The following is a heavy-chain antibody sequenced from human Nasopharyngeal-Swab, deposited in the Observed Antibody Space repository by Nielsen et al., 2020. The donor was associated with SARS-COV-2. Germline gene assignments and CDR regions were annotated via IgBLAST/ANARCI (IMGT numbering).Heavy chain of an antibody. J-gene: IGHJ2*01. Sequence: GGSLRLSCAASGFTFSRYGMHWFRQAPGMGLEWVAAIWYNGRKQYYSDSVRGRFTISRDNSNNNLYLQMNSLRAEDTAVYYCARDQDGDYAPWYFDLWGRGTLVTVSS. CDR1: GFTFSRYG. CDR2: IWYNGRKQ. D-gene: IGHD4-17*01. CDR3: ARDQDGDYAPWYFDL. V-gene: IGHV3-33*01.